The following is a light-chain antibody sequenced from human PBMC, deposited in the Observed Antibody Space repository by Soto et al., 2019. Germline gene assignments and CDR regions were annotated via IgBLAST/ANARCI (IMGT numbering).Light chain of an antibody. CDR1: QSVRSW. CDR3: QQYNSYSRWT. CDR2: DAS. J-gene: IGKJ1*01. V-gene: IGKV1-5*01. Sequence: DIQMTQSPSTLSASVGDRVTITCRASQSVRSWLAWYQQKPGRAPKFLIYDASSLESGVPSRFSGSGSGTEFTLTISNLQPDDFATYYCQQYNSYSRWTFGQGTKVDIK.